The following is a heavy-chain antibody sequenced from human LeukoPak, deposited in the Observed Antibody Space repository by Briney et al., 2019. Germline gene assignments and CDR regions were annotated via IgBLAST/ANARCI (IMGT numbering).Heavy chain of an antibody. CDR3: ARGQPTQYELGTIDY. CDR2: INTNTGNP. CDR1: GYTFTNYA. J-gene: IGHJ4*02. V-gene: IGHV7-4-1*02. D-gene: IGHD7-27*01. Sequence: ASVKVSCKASGYTFTNYAMNWVRQAPGQGLEWMGWINTNTGNPTYAQGFTGRFVFSLDTSVSTAYLQISSLKSEDTAVHYCARGQPTQYELGTIDYWGQGTLVTVSS.